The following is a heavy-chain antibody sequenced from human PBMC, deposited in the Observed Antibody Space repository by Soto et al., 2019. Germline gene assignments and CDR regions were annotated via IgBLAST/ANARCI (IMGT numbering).Heavy chain of an antibody. Sequence: GESLKISCAASGFTFSSYAMSWVRQAPGKGLEWVSAISGSGGSTYYADSVKGRFTISRDNSKNTLYLQMNSLRAEDTAVYYCAKDTRSTSVGFDYWGQGTMVTV. D-gene: IGHD2-2*01. V-gene: IGHV3-23*01. CDR1: GFTFSSYA. J-gene: IGHJ4*02. CDR2: ISGSGGST. CDR3: AKDTRSTSVGFDY.